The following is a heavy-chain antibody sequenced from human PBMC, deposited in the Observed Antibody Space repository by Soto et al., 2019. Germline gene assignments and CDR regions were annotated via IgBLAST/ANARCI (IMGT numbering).Heavy chain of an antibody. Sequence: QVKLVQSGTEVKQPGASMKVSCKASGYSFATSGISWVRQAPGQGLEWMGWISVYNGNTNYDQKLHDRVTMTTDTSTSTAYLELRNLRSDDTAVYYCARAGQYYDSSGYANWGQGTLVTVSS. D-gene: IGHD3-22*01. CDR2: ISVYNGNT. V-gene: IGHV1-18*01. CDR1: GYSFATSG. CDR3: ARAGQYYDSSGYAN. J-gene: IGHJ4*02.